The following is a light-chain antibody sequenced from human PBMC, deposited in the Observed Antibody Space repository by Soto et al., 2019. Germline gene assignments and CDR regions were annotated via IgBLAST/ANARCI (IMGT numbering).Light chain of an antibody. CDR1: QSVSSNY. CDR3: QQSYTTPIT. Sequence: VVLSHSPGTLSLSPGETATLSCRASQSVSSNYLAWYQQRPGQAPRLLIYGASSRATGIPDRFTGSGSGTDFTLTISSLQPEDFATYFCQQSYTTPITFGQGTRLEIK. CDR2: GAS. J-gene: IGKJ5*01. V-gene: IGKV3-20*01.